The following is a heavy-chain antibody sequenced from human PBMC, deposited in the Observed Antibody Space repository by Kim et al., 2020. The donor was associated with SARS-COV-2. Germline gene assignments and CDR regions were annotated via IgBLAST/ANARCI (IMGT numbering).Heavy chain of an antibody. Sequence: GGSLRLSCAASGFTFSSYAMHWVRQAPGKGLEWVAVISYDGSNKYYADSVKGRFTISRDNSKNTLYLQMNSLRAEDTAVYYCATSTYDILTGYYSYWGQGTLVTVSS. V-gene: IGHV3-30*04. CDR3: ATSTYDILTGYYSY. CDR1: GFTFSSYA. J-gene: IGHJ4*02. CDR2: ISYDGSNK. D-gene: IGHD3-9*01.